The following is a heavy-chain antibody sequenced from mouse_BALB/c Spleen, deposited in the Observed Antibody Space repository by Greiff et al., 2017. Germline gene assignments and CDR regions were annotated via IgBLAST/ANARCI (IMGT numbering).Heavy chain of an antibody. CDR2: ISDGGSYT. J-gene: IGHJ2*01. CDR3: ASPDY. Sequence: EVQRVESGGGLVKPGGSLKLSCAASGFTFSDYYMYWVRQTPEKRLEWVATISDGGSYTYYPDSVKGRFTIARDNAKNNLYLQMSSLKSEDTAMYYCASPDYWGQGTTLTVSS. V-gene: IGHV5-4*02. CDR1: GFTFSDYY.